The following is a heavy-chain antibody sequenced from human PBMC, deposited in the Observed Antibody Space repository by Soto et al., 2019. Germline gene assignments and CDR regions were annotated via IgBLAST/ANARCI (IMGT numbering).Heavy chain of an antibody. Sequence: SETLSLTCGVSGYSISSDNWWVWIRQPPGKGLEWIGYIHYSGITYSNPSLKSRLTMSVDTSKNQFSLKLSSVTAADMAVYYCARGGGYDSFDYWGQGVLVTVSS. CDR2: IHYSGIT. CDR1: GYSISSDNW. CDR3: ARGGGYDSFDY. J-gene: IGHJ4*02. V-gene: IGHV4-28*01. D-gene: IGHD5-12*01.